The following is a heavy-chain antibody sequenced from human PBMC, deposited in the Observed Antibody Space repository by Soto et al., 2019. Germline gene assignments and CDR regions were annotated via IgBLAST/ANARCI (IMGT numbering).Heavy chain of an antibody. CDR3: ARNGHCSGGSCCAFTRHDY. V-gene: IGHV1-18*01. D-gene: IGHD2-15*01. CDR2: ISAYNGNT. Sequence: ASVKVSCKASGYTFTSYGISWVRQAPGQGLEWMGWISAYNGNTNYAQKLQGRVTMTTDTSTSTAYMELRSLRSDDTAVYYCARNGHCSGGSCCAFTRHDYWGQGTLVTVSS. J-gene: IGHJ4*02. CDR1: GYTFTSYG.